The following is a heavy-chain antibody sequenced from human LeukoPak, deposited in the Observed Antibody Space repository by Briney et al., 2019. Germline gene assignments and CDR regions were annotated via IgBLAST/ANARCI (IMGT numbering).Heavy chain of an antibody. Sequence: SETLSLTCTVSGGSISSYYWSWIRQPPGKGLEWIGYIYYSGSTNYNPSLKSRVTTSVDTSKNQFSLKLSSVTAEDTAVYYCARHLYGGNSEFDYWGQGTLVTVSS. CDR3: ARHLYGGNSEFDY. J-gene: IGHJ4*02. V-gene: IGHV4-59*08. CDR2: IYYSGST. D-gene: IGHD4-23*01. CDR1: GGSISSYY.